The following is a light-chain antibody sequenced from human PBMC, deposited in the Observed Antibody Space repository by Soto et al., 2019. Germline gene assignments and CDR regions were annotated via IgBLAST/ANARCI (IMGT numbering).Light chain of an antibody. V-gene: IGKV1-9*01. CDR1: QSISIY. Sequence: DIQMTQSPSSLSASVGDRVTITCRASQSISIYLAWYQQRPGKPPDLLIYSASTLQSGVPSRFSGSGSGTEFTLTISSLQPDDFATYYCQQYNSYSWTFGQGTKVDIK. CDR2: SAS. CDR3: QQYNSYSWT. J-gene: IGKJ1*01.